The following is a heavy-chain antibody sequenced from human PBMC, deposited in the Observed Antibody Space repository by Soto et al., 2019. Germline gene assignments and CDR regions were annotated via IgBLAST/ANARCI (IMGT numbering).Heavy chain of an antibody. J-gene: IGHJ4*02. CDR3: AISGHYYDSSWDY. CDR1: GYTLTELS. Sequence: ASVKVSCKVSGYTLTELSMHWVRPAPGKGLEWMGGFDPEDGETIYAQKFQGRVTMTEDTSTDTAYMELSSLRSEDTAVYYCAISGHYYDSSWDYWGQGTLVTVSS. D-gene: IGHD3-22*01. V-gene: IGHV1-24*01. CDR2: FDPEDGET.